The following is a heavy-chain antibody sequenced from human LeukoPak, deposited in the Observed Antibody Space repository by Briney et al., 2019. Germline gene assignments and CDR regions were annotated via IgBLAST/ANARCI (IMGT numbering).Heavy chain of an antibody. V-gene: IGHV3-21*01. CDR3: ARFGMLLSGDPQDY. CDR2: ISSSSSYI. J-gene: IGHJ4*02. CDR1: GFTFSSYS. Sequence: GGSLRLSCAASGFTFSSYSMNWVRQAPGKGLEWVSSISSSSSYIYYADSVKGRFTISRDNAKNSLYLQMNSLRAEDTAVYYCARFGMLLSGDPQDYWGQGTLVTVSS. D-gene: IGHD2-8*01.